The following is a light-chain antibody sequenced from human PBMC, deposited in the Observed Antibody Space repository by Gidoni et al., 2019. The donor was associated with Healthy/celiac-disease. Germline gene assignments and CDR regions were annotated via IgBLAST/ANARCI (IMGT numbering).Light chain of an antibody. V-gene: IGKV1-17*01. J-gene: IGKJ4*01. Sequence: DIQMTPSPSSLSASVGDRVTITCRASQGIRNDVGWYQQKPGKAPKRLIYAASSVQSGVPSRFSGSGSGTEFTLTISSLQPEDFATYYCLQHNSYPLTFGGGTKVEIK. CDR3: LQHNSYPLT. CDR2: AAS. CDR1: QGIRND.